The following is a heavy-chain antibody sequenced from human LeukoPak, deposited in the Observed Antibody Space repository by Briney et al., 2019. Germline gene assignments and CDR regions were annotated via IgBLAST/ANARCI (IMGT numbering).Heavy chain of an antibody. CDR2: IYYSGST. V-gene: IGHV4-30-4*01. CDR1: GGSISSGDYY. CDR3: AGTPIVVVPAAIPGWFDP. J-gene: IGHJ5*02. D-gene: IGHD2-2*01. Sequence: SETLSLTGTVSGGSISSGDYYWSWIRQPPGKGLEWIGYIYYSGSTYYNPSLKSRVTISVDTSKNQFSLKLSSVTAADTAVYYCAGTPIVVVPAAIPGWFDPWGQGTLVTVSS.